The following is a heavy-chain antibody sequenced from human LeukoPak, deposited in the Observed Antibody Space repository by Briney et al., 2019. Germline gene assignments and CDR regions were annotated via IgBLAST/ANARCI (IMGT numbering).Heavy chain of an antibody. J-gene: IGHJ4*02. V-gene: IGHV3-23*01. CDR1: GFTFASYA. CDR2: VSGSGGST. CDR3: ARDGTAMVITNGYFDY. Sequence: GGSLRLSCAASGFTFASYAMTWVRQAPGKGLEWVTAVSGSGGSTYSADSVKGRFTISRDNSKNTLYLQINSLRAEDTAVYYCARDGTAMVITNGYFDYWGQGTLVTVSS. D-gene: IGHD5-18*01.